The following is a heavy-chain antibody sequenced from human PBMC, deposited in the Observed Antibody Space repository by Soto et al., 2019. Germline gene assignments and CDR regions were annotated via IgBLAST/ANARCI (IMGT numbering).Heavy chain of an antibody. Sequence: QVQLVQSGAEVKKPGASVKVSCKASGYTFTSYYMHWVRQAPGQGLEWMGIINPSGGSTSYAQKLERRVSMTRDMSESRVYRELSSVRSEDAAVYFCARGEVDHYGMDVWGRGTTVTVT. D-gene: IGHD1-26*01. CDR3: ARGEVDHYGMDV. CDR2: INPSGGST. CDR1: GYTFTSYY. J-gene: IGHJ6*02. V-gene: IGHV1-46*01.